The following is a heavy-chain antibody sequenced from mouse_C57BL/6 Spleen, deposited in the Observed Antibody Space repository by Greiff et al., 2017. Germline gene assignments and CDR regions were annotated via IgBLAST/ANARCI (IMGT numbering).Heavy chain of an antibody. CDR3: ARWMEYDDYYAMDY. CDR1: GYTFTSYG. J-gene: IGHJ4*01. CDR2: IYPRSGNT. Sequence: QVQLQQSGAELARPGASVKLSCKASGYTFTSYGISWVKQRTGQGLEWIGEIYPRSGNTYYNEKFKGKATLTADKSSSTAYMELRSLTSEDSAVYFCARWMEYDDYYAMDYWGQGTSVTVSS. D-gene: IGHD2-14*01. V-gene: IGHV1-81*01.